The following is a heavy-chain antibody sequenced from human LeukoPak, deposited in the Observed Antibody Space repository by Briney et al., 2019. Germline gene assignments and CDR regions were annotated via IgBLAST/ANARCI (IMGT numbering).Heavy chain of an antibody. D-gene: IGHD5-18*01. CDR3: ARSGYSYALDH. CDR2: ISSSGSTI. Sequence: PGGSLRLSCAASGFTFSSYEMNWVRQAPGKGLEWVSYISSSGSTIYYADSVKGRFTISRDNAKNSLYLQMNSLRAEDTALYYCARSGYSYALDHWGQGSLVVVSS. CDR1: GFTFSSYE. V-gene: IGHV3-48*03. J-gene: IGHJ1*01.